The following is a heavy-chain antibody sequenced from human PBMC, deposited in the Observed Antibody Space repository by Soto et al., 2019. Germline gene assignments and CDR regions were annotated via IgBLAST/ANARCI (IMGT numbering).Heavy chain of an antibody. CDR2: ISYDGSNT. J-gene: IGHJ6*02. Sequence: QVQLVESGGGVVQPGRSLRLSCAASGFTFSNNAMDWVRQAPGKGLEWVAVISYDGSNTYIAESVKGRFTISRDNSKNTLFLQMTSLRAEDTAVYYCARGTTTSAFSAMDVWGQGTTVTVSS. V-gene: IGHV3-30-3*01. CDR3: ARGTTTSAFSAMDV. D-gene: IGHD1-1*01. CDR1: GFTFSNNA.